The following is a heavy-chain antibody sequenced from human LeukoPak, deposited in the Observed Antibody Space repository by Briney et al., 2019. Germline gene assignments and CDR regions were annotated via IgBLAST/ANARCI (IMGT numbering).Heavy chain of an antibody. CDR3: ARGKYYDFWSGSLDYFDY. D-gene: IGHD3-3*01. CDR1: GYTFTSYG. V-gene: IGHV1-18*01. CDR2: ISAYNGNT. Sequence: GASVKVSCKASGYTFTSYGISWVRQAPGQGLEWMGWISAYNGNTNYAQKLQGRVTMTTDTSTSTAYMELRSLRSDDTAVYYCARGKYYDFWSGSLDYFDYWGQGTLVTVSS. J-gene: IGHJ4*02.